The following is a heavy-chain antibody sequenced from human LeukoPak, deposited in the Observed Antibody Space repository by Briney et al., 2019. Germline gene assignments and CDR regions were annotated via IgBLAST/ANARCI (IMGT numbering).Heavy chain of an antibody. CDR1: GFTFSSYS. CDR3: AKGYYDYVWGSYYFDY. D-gene: IGHD3-16*01. V-gene: IGHV3-23*01. Sequence: PGGSLRLSCAASGFTFSSYSTNWVRQAPGKGLEWVSAISGSGGSTYYADSVKGRFTISRDNSRDTLYLQMNSLRAEDTAVYYCAKGYYDYVWGSYYFDYWGQGTLVTVSS. J-gene: IGHJ4*02. CDR2: ISGSGGST.